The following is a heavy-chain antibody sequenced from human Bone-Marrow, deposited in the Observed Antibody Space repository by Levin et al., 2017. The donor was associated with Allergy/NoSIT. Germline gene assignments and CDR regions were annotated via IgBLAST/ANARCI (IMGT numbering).Heavy chain of an antibody. D-gene: IGHD1-14*01. CDR3: ARAPARPPNHSNVGDFDY. Sequence: GESLKISCVVSGITFSSYGMHWVRQAPGKGLEWVALIWYDGSEKYYADSVKGRFAISRDNAKNTLYLQMNSLRVEDTAVYYCARAPARPPNHSNVGDFDYWGQGTLVTVSS. J-gene: IGHJ4*02. V-gene: IGHV3-33*01. CDR1: GITFSSYG. CDR2: IWYDGSEK.